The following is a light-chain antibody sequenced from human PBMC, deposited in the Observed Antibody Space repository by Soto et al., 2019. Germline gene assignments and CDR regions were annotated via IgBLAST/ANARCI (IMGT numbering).Light chain of an antibody. CDR1: QSVNSNY. J-gene: IGKJ3*01. V-gene: IGKV3-20*01. CDR2: GVS. CDR3: QQYGNSGVT. Sequence: EIVMTQSPATLSVSPGERVTLSCRASQSVNSNYLAWHQQKPGQAPRLLIYGVSSRATGIPDKFSGSGSGTDFTLTISRLEPEDFAVYYCQQYGNSGVTFGPGTKVDIK.